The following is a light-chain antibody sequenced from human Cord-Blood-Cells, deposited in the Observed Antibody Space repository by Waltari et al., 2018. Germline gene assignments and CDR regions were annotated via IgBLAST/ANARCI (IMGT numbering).Light chain of an antibody. CDR3: CSYAGSSPYV. CDR2: EGS. V-gene: IGLV2-23*01. CDR1: SRDVGSYNL. Sequence: QSALTQPASVSGSPGQSITISCTGTSRDVGSYNLVSWYHQPTGKAPKLMIYEGSKRPSGVSNRFSGSKSGNTASLTISGLQAEDEADYYCCSYAGSSPYVFGTGTKVTVL. J-gene: IGLJ1*01.